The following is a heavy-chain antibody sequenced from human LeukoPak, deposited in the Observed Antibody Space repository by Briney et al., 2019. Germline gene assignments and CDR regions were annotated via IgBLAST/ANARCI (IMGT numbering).Heavy chain of an antibody. CDR1: GFTFSSYW. D-gene: IGHD6-13*01. CDR2: INHSGST. Sequence: PGGSLRLSCAASGFTFSSYWMSRIRQPPGKGLEWIGEINHSGSTNYNPSLKSRVTISVDTSKNQFSLKLSSVTAADTAVYYCARVAAAGKVYWGQGTLVTVSS. V-gene: IGHV4-34*01. J-gene: IGHJ4*02. CDR3: ARVAAAGKVY.